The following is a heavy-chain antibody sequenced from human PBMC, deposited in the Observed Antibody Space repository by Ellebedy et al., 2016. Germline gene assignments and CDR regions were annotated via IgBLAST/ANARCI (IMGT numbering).Heavy chain of an antibody. J-gene: IGHJ4*02. Sequence: SETLSLXCAVYGGSFSGYYWSWIRQPPGKGLEWIGEINHSGSTNYNPSLKSRVTISVDTSKNQFSLKLSSVTAADTAVYYCARVQLRYFDWLSFPFDNWGQGTLVTVSS. D-gene: IGHD3-9*01. CDR2: INHSGST. CDR3: ARVQLRYFDWLSFPFDN. CDR1: GGSFSGYY. V-gene: IGHV4-34*01.